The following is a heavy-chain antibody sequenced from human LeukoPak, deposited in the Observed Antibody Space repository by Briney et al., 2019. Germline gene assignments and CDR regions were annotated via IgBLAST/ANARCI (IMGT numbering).Heavy chain of an antibody. D-gene: IGHD3-16*01. J-gene: IGHJ3*02. CDR2: IYYSGGT. CDR3: ARMGWGPSDAFDI. CDR1: GGSISSYY. V-gene: IGHV4-59*01. Sequence: PSETLSLTCTVSGGSISSYYWSWIRQSPGKGLEWIGYIYYSGGTNYNPSLKSRVTISVDTSKNQFSLKLSSVTAADTAVYYCARMGWGPSDAFDIWGQGTMVTVSS.